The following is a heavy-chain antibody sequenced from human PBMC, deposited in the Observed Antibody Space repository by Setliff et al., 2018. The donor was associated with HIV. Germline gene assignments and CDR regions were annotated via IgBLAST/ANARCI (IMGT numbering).Heavy chain of an antibody. CDR2: IYSDGST. D-gene: IGHD3-22*01. Sequence: GGSLRLSCAASGFAFTDYAMAWVRQAPGKGLEWVSTIYSDGSTYHADSVKGRFTLSRDTSKNTLSLQMNSLRPEDTAVFYCARVRLYSSALDYWGQGTLVTVSS. V-gene: IGHV3-66*02. CDR3: ARVRLYSSALDY. CDR1: GFAFTDYA. J-gene: IGHJ4*02.